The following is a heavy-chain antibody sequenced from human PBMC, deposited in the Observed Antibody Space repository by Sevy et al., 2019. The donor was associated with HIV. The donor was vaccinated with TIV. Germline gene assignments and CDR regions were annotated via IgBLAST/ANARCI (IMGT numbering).Heavy chain of an antibody. V-gene: IGHV4-59*01. CDR3: ARESPHDPTYYDFWSGNNYYMDV. CDR2: IYYSGST. J-gene: IGHJ6*03. Sequence: SETLSLTCTVSGGSISSYYWSWIRQPPGKGLEWIGYIYYSGSTNYNPSLKSRVTISVDTSKNQFSLKLRSVTAADTAVYYCARESPHDPTYYDFWSGNNYYMDVWGKGTTVTVSS. CDR1: GGSISSYY. D-gene: IGHD3-3*01.